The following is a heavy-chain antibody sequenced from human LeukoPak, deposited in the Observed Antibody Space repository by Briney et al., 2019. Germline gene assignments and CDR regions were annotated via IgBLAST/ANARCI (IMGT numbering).Heavy chain of an antibody. V-gene: IGHV4-59*01. D-gene: IGHD6-13*01. CDR2: IYNSGST. Sequence: SSETLSLTCTVSGGSISNYYWSWIRQPPGKGLEWIGYIYNSGSTSYNPSLKSRVTISLDTSQNQFSLKLSSLTAADTAVYYCARGVVAAAGRTFDFWGQGTLVTVSS. J-gene: IGHJ4*02. CDR3: ARGVVAAAGRTFDF. CDR1: GGSISNYY.